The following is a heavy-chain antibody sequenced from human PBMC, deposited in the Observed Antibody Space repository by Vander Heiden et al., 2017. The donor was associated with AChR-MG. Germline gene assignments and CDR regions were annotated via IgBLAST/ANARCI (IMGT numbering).Heavy chain of an antibody. CDR3: AKDPDGQYYYDDFNF. J-gene: IGHJ4*02. D-gene: IGHD3-22*01. CDR1: GLPFSSHA. Sequence: ETLPLESGGGLVQPGGSLRLPCSASGLPFSSHAINWLRQAPGKVLEWVSSISGSGVSTYYADSVKGRFTVSRDNSKDTLYLQMGSLRAEDTAVYYCAKDPDGQYYYDDFNFWSQGTLVTVSS. CDR2: ISGSGVST. V-gene: IGHV3-23*01.